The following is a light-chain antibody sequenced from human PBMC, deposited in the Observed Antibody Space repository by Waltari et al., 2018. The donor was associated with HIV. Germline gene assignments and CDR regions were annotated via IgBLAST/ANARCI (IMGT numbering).Light chain of an antibody. CDR1: SGSVYSTYD. Sequence: QTVVTQEPSLSVSPGGTVTLTCGLTSGSVYSTYDPSWYPQAPGQAPRTLIYNTNIRSSVVPDRFSGSILGNKAALTITGAQADDECHYYCALYVGSGIYVFGPGTEVTIL. V-gene: IGLV8-61*01. J-gene: IGLJ1*01. CDR3: ALYVGSGIYV. CDR2: NTN.